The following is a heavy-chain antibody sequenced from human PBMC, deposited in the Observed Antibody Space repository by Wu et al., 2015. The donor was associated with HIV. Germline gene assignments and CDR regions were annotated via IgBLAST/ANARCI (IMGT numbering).Heavy chain of an antibody. CDR1: GGTFTSLG. V-gene: IGHV1-69*14. Sequence: QVQLVQSGAEMRKPGSSVKVSCKASGGTFTSLGISWVRQAPGQGLQWMGGIVPVLGTTNFAQTFQDRVTKFYRDKINGDITTWRWNSLRSDDKRPSTYCARPTQVFVKWRLFHFDQWGLGTLVTVSS. J-gene: IGHJ4*01. CDR2: IVPVLGTT. D-gene: IGHD2-21*01. CDR3: ARPTQVFVKWRLFHFDQ.